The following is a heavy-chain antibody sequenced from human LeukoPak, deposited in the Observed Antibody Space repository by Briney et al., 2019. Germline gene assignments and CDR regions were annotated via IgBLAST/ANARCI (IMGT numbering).Heavy chain of an antibody. CDR1: GDSVSSNSAA. CDR2: TYYRSKWYN. D-gene: IGHD3-22*01. CDR3: AREPLYDSSGYYYFDY. V-gene: IGHV6-1*01. J-gene: IGHJ4*02. Sequence: SQTLSLTCAISGDSVSSNSAAWNWIRQSPSRGLESLVRTYYRSKWYNDYAVSVKSRITINPDTSKNQFSLQLNSVTPEDTAVYYCAREPLYDSSGYYYFDYWGQGTLVTVSS.